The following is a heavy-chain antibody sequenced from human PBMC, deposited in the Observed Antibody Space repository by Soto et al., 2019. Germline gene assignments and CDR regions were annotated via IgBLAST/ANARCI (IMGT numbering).Heavy chain of an antibody. Sequence: ASVKVSCKASGYTFTGYYMHWVRQAPGQGLEWMGWINPNSGGTNYAQKFQGWIIMTRDTSISTAYMELSRLRSDDTAVYYCARGAIFGVVIIQDDAFDIWGQGTMVTVSS. J-gene: IGHJ3*02. V-gene: IGHV1-2*04. CDR3: ARGAIFGVVIIQDDAFDI. CDR1: GYTFTGYY. CDR2: INPNSGGT. D-gene: IGHD3-3*01.